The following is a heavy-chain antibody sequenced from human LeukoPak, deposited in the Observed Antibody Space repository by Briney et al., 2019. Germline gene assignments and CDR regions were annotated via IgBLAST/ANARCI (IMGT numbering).Heavy chain of an antibody. V-gene: IGHV1-2*02. CDR1: GYTFTGYY. CDR3: AAELYGGNSDCCNFEL. D-gene: IGHD4-23*01. Sequence: ASVKVSCKASGYTFTGYYMHWVRQAPGQGLEWMGWINPNSGGTNYAQKFQGRVTMTRDTSISTAYMELSRLRSDDTAVYYCAAELYGGNSDCCNFELWGQGTVVTVSS. J-gene: IGHJ3*01. CDR2: INPNSGGT.